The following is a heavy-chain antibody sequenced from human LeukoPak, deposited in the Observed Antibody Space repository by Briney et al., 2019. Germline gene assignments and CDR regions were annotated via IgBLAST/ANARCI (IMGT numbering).Heavy chain of an antibody. CDR3: ARTNYDFWSGYYTGHFDY. V-gene: IGHV1-18*01. CDR1: GYIFTSYG. Sequence: ASVKVSCKASGYIFTSYGISWVRQAPGQGLEWMGWISAYNGNTNYAQKLQGRVTMTTDTSTSTAYMELRSLRSDDTAVYYCARTNYDFWSGYYTGHFDYWGQGTLVTVSS. J-gene: IGHJ4*02. D-gene: IGHD3-3*01. CDR2: ISAYNGNT.